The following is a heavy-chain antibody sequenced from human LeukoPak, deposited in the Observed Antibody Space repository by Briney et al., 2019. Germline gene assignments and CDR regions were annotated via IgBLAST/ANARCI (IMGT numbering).Heavy chain of an antibody. J-gene: IGHJ4*02. Sequence: SETLSLICAVSGYSISSDYHWGWIRQPPGKGLEWIGAMHHSGSTYYNPSLKSRVTISVDTSKNQVSLKLNSVTAADTAVYYCARDRSYYTFDYWGQGTLVIVSA. V-gene: IGHV4-38-2*02. D-gene: IGHD3-10*01. CDR2: MHHSGST. CDR3: ARDRSYYTFDY. CDR1: GYSISSDYH.